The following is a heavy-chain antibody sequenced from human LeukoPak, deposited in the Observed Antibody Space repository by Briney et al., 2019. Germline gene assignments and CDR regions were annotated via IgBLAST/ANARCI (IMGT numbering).Heavy chain of an antibody. CDR3: AKGGYYDSSGYYPFDY. V-gene: IGHV3-23*01. D-gene: IGHD3-22*01. CDR1: GFTFSSYA. J-gene: IGHJ4*02. CDR2: ISGSGGST. Sequence: GRSLRLSCAASGFTFSSYAMSWVRQAPGKGLEWVSAISGSGGSTYYADSVKGRFTISRDNSKNTLYLQMNSLRAEDTAVYYCAKGGYYDSSGYYPFDYWGQGTPVTVSS.